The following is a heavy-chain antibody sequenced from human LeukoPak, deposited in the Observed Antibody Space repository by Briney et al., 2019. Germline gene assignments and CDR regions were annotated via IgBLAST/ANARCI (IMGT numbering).Heavy chain of an antibody. Sequence: ASVKVSCKESGYTFTSYYMHWVRQAPGQGLEWMEIINPSGGSTSYAQKFQGRVTMTRDTSTSTVYMELSSLRSEDSAVYYCARDILVGSGLHFDYWGQETLVTVPS. D-gene: IGHD6-19*01. CDR2: INPSGGST. J-gene: IGHJ4*02. CDR1: GYTFTSYY. V-gene: IGHV1-46*01. CDR3: ARDILVGSGLHFDY.